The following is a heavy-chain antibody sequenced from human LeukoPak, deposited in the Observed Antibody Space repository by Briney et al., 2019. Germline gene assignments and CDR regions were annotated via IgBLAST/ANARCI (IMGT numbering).Heavy chain of an antibody. CDR1: GGSISSYY. CDR2: IYYSGST. Sequence: SETLSLTCTVSGGSISSYYWSWIRQPPGKGLEWIGYIYYSGSTNYNPSLKSRVTISVDTSKNQFSLKLSSVTAADTAVYYCAHSSSWGVVDYWGQGTLVTVSS. V-gene: IGHV4-59*01. D-gene: IGHD6-13*01. J-gene: IGHJ4*02. CDR3: AHSSSWGVVDY.